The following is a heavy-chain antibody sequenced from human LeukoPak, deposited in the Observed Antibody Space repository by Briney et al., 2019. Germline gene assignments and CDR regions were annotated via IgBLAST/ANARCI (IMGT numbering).Heavy chain of an antibody. D-gene: IGHD6-19*01. V-gene: IGHV4-4*07. CDR2: IYGSGNT. J-gene: IGHJ4*02. CDR3: ASGYSSGWAIDY. CDR1: GASISSYD. Sequence: SETLSLTCTVSGASISSYDWTWIRQPAGKGLEWIGRIYGSGNTRYNPSLKSRVSMSIDTSKNQFSLKLSSVTAADTAVYFCASGYSSGWAIDYWGQGTLVTVSS.